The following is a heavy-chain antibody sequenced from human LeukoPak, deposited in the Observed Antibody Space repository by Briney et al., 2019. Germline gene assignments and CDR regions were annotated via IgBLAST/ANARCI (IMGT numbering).Heavy chain of an antibody. J-gene: IGHJ4*02. Sequence: GGSLRLSCAASGFTFSNAWMSWVRQAPGKGLEWVGRIRSKTDGETTDYAAPVKGRFTISRDDSKNTLYLQTNSLKSEDTAVYYCTTGPMVRGVLLDYWGQGTLLTVSS. CDR1: GFTFSNAW. CDR2: IRSKTDGETT. CDR3: TTGPMVRGVLLDY. V-gene: IGHV3-15*01. D-gene: IGHD3-10*01.